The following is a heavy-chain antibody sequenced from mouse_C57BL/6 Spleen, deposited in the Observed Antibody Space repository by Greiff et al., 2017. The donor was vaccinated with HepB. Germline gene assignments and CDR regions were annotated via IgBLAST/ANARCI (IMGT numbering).Heavy chain of an antibody. V-gene: IGHV7-3*01. CDR2: IRNKANGYTT. CDR1: GFTFTDYY. Sequence: DVQLVESGGGLVQPGGSLSLSCAASGFTFTDYYMSWVRQPPGKALEWLGFIRNKANGYTTEYSASVKGRFTISRDKSQSILYLQMNALRAEDSATYYCAISYVSTYCYAMDYWGQGTSVTVSS. D-gene: IGHD1-1*01. CDR3: AISYVSTYCYAMDY. J-gene: IGHJ4*01.